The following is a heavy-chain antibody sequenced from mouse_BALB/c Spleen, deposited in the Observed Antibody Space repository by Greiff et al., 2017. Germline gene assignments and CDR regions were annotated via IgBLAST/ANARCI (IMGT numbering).Heavy chain of an antibody. D-gene: IGHD1-1*01. CDR3: ARGYYGSSLLAMDY. CDR2: IWSGGST. CDR1: GFSLTSYG. Sequence: VMLVESGPGLVQPSQSLSITCTVSGFSLTSYGVHWVRQSPGKGLEWLGVIWSGGSTDYNAAFISRLSISKDNSKSQVFFKMNSLQANDTAIYYCARGYYGSSLLAMDYWGQGTSVTVSS. J-gene: IGHJ4*01. V-gene: IGHV2-2*02.